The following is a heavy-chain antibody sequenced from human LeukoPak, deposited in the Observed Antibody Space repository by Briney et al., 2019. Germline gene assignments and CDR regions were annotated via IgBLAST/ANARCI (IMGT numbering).Heavy chain of an antibody. CDR1: ASTSAILC. CDR3: ARGGVSRAAFDL. Sequence: GGSLRPSSAPSASTSAILCMSWVSPAPGKGLEWVANINPDGSDQQYVDSMKGRFTISRDNARNSLFLQVNSLRAGDTGVYYCARGGVSRAAFDLWGQGTMVTVSS. V-gene: IGHV3-7*05. J-gene: IGHJ3*01. CDR2: INPDGSDQ.